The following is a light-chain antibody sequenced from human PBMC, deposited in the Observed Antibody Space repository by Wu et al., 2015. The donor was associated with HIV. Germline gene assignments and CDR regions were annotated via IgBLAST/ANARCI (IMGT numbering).Light chain of an antibody. CDR2: DTS. CDR3: QQYNDWPRHT. CDR1: QSVNTN. Sequence: EIEMTQSPATLSVSPGERVTLFCRATQSVNTNLAWYQQKPGQAPRLLIYDTSTRATGIPGRFSGRGSGTEFTLTISSMQSEDFAVYYCQQYNDWPRHTFGQGTKVEIK. V-gene: IGKV3-15*01. J-gene: IGKJ2*01.